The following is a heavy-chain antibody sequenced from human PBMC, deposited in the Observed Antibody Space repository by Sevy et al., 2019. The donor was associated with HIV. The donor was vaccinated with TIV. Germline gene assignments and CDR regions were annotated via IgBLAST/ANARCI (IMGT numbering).Heavy chain of an antibody. CDR2: IKSKTDGGTT. CDR3: TTDTPLWLYPLFDY. V-gene: IGHV3-15*01. Sequence: GGSLRLSCAASGFTFSNAWMSWVRQAPGKGLEWVGRIKSKTDGGTTDHAAPVKGRFTISRDDSTNTLYLQMNSLKTEDTAVYYCTTDTPLWLYPLFDYWGQGTLVTVSS. D-gene: IGHD3-10*01. CDR1: GFTFSNAW. J-gene: IGHJ4*02.